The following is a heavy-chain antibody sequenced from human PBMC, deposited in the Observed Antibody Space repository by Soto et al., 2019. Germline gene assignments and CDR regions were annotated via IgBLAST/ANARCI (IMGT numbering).Heavy chain of an antibody. CDR2: IYYSVST. CDR1: GGSISSSSYY. CDR3: ARRGSSSWYGY. Sequence: QLQLQESGPGLVKPSETLSLPCTVSGGSISSSSYYWGWIRQPPGKGLEWIGSIYYSVSTYNNPSLKSRATIAVDASKNQFSLKLSSVTAADAAVYYCARRGSSSWYGYWGQGTLVTVSS. D-gene: IGHD6-13*01. V-gene: IGHV4-39*01. J-gene: IGHJ4*02.